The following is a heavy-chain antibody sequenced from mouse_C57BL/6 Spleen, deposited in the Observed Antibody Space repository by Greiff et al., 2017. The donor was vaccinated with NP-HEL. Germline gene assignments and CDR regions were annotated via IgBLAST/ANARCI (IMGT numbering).Heavy chain of an antibody. J-gene: IGHJ1*03. D-gene: IGHD1-1*01. CDR2: ISNGGGST. CDR3: ARRRFITTDWYFDV. CDR1: GFTFSDYY. Sequence: DVMLVESGGGLVQPGGSLKLSCAASGFTFSDYYMYWVRQTPEKRLEWVAYISNGGGSTYYPDTVKGRFTISRDNAKNTLYLQMSRLKSEDTAMYYCARRRFITTDWYFDVWGTGTTVTVSS. V-gene: IGHV5-12*01.